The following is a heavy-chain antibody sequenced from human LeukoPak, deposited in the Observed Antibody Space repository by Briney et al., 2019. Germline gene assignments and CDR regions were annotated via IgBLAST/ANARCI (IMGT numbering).Heavy chain of an antibody. J-gene: IGHJ4*02. V-gene: IGHV4-34*12. D-gene: IGHD3-10*01. CDR1: GGSFSAYY. CDR2: IFYSGST. CDR3: ARRIGLWFGRSFDY. Sequence: SETLSLTCAVYGGSFSAYYWGWVRQPPGKALEWIGNIFYSGSTYYSPSLKSRVTISLDTSKNQFSLKLSSVTAADTAVYYCARRIGLWFGRSFDYWGQGTLVTVSS.